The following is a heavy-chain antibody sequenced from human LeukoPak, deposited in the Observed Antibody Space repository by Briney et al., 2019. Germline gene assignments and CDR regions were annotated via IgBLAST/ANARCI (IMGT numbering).Heavy chain of an antibody. J-gene: IGHJ4*02. CDR1: RFTFSTYG. D-gene: IGHD4-17*01. V-gene: IGHV3-30*02. CDR3: AKEIWPTVTIPGRTYFDY. Sequence: GGSLRLSCAASRFTFSTYGMHWVRQAPGKGLEWVAFYADSVKGRFTISSDNSKNTLYLQMNSLRAEDTAIYYCAKEIWPTVTIPGRTYFDYWGQGALVTVSS.